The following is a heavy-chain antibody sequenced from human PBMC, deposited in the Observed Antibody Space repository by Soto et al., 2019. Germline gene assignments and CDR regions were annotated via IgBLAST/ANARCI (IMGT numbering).Heavy chain of an antibody. V-gene: IGHV1-2*04. CDR3: AREIAAAWNDAFDI. CDR2: INPNSGGT. J-gene: IGHJ3*02. CDR1: GYTFTGYY. D-gene: IGHD6-13*01. Sequence: QVQLVQSGAEVKKPGASVKVSCKASGYTFTGYYMHWVRQAPGQGLEWMGWINPNSGGTNYAQKFQGWVTMTKDTSISTAYMELSRLRSDDTAVYYCAREIAAAWNDAFDIWGQGTMVTVSS.